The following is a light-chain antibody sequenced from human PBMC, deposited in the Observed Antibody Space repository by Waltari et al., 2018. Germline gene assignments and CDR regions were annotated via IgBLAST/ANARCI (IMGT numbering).Light chain of an antibody. J-gene: IGLJ2*01. CDR3: QSYDSSLSGV. CDR1: SSNIGAGYE. CDR2: GDD. Sequence: QSVLTQPPSVSGTPGQTVTISCTGSSSNIGAGYEVHWYQQLPATAPKLLVSGDDNRPSGGPDRFSGSKSGSSASLAITRLQAEDEDDYYCQSYDSSLSGVFGGGTKLTVL. V-gene: IGLV1-40*01.